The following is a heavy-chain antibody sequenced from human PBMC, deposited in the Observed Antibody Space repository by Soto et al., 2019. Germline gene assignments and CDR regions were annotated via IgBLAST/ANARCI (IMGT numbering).Heavy chain of an antibody. J-gene: IGHJ6*02. D-gene: IGHD4-17*01. CDR1: GYRFSTFW. CDR2: IYPDQSRA. Sequence: PGESLKISCKGPGYRFSTFWIGWVRQMPGKSLEWVAIIYPDQSRAMYSPAFQGQVTISADKSISTAYLQLSSLKASDTAMYYCARHTDGDSYYYGMDVWGQGTTVTVSS. CDR3: ARHTDGDSYYYGMDV. V-gene: IGHV5-51*01.